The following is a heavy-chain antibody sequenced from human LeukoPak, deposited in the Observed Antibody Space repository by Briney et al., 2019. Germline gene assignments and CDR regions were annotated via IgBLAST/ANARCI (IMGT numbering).Heavy chain of an antibody. D-gene: IGHD1-14*01. Sequence: GGSLRLSCAASGFTFSSYTMNWVRQAPGKGLEWVAVIWYDGSNKYYADSVKGRFTISRDNSKNTLYLQMNSLRAEDTAVYYCARDRNRYFDYWGQGTLVTVSS. CDR3: ARDRNRYFDY. J-gene: IGHJ4*02. CDR2: IWYDGSNK. V-gene: IGHV3-33*08. CDR1: GFTFSSYT.